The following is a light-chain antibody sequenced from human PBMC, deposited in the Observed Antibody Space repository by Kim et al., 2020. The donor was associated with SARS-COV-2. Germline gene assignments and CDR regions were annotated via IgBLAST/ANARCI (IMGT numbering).Light chain of an antibody. Sequence: DIQMTQSPSSLSASVGDRVTITCRASQSISHFLNWYRQKPGRAPQLLVYAASTLQSGVPSSFSGSGSGTDFTLIISSLQPEDSAVYYCQQSYNIPFTFGPGTKLEI. J-gene: IGKJ2*01. CDR2: AAS. CDR1: QSISHF. CDR3: QQSYNIPFT. V-gene: IGKV1-39*01.